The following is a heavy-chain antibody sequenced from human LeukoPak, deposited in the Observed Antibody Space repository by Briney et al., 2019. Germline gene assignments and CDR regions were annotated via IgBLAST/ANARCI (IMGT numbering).Heavy chain of an antibody. D-gene: IGHD3-9*01. CDR2: LYHPDST. CDR1: GYPINNAYY. CDR3: ARDTKDDILTGYYAFDI. V-gene: IGHV4-38-2*02. J-gene: IGHJ3*02. Sequence: SETLSLTCGVSGYPINNAYYWVWIRRPPGEGLEWIGSLYHPDSTYYNPSLKSRVTISVDTSKNQFSLKLSSVTAADTAVYYCARDTKDDILTGYYAFDIWGQGTMVTVSS.